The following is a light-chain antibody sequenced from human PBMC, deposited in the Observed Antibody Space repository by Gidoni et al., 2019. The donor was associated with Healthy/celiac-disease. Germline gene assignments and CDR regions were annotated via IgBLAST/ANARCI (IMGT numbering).Light chain of an antibody. V-gene: IGKV3-20*01. J-gene: IGKJ1*01. CDR2: GAS. CDR1: QSVSSSY. Sequence: EIVFPQSPGTLSLSPGERATLSCRASQSVSSSYLAWYQQKPGQAPRLLIYGASSRATGIPDRFSGSGSGTDFTRTISRLEPEDFAVYYCQQYGSSPKTFGQGTKVEIK. CDR3: QQYGSSPKT.